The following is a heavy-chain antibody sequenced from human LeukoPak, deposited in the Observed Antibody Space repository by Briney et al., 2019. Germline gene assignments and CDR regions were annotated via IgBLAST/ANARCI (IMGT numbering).Heavy chain of an antibody. CDR1: GPNFGSYA. CDR3: AKRRFMTMVTFSSAAFDI. D-gene: IGHD4/OR15-4a*01. V-gene: IGHV3-30*02. J-gene: IGHJ3*02. Sequence: GGSLRLSCVASGPNFGSYAVHWVRQAPGKGLEWVAFIQHDATSTFYRDSVQGRFTISRDNYKNTAYLQMNSLRTEDTAVYYCAKRRFMTMVTFSSAAFDIWGQGTMVTVSS. CDR2: IQHDATST.